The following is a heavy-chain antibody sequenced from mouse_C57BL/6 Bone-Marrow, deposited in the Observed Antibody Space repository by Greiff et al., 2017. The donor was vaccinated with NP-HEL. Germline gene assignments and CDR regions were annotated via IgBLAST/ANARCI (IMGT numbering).Heavy chain of an antibody. Sequence: VQLQESGAELVRPGASVTLSCKASGYTFTDYEMHWVKQTPVHGLEWIGAIDPETGGTAYNQKFKGKAILTADKSSSTAYMELRSLTSEDSAVYYCTRYGRIYYYGSRKDWFAYWGQGTLVTVSA. CDR1: GYTFTDYE. J-gene: IGHJ3*01. CDR3: TRYGRIYYYGSRKDWFAY. CDR2: IDPETGGT. D-gene: IGHD1-1*01. V-gene: IGHV1-15*01.